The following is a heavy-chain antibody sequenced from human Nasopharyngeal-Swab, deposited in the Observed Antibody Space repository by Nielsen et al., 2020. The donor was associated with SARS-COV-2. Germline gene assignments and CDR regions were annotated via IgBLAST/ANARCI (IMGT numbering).Heavy chain of an antibody. CDR3: RVTGPFTGYFDY. CDR1: GYIFGSFW. CDR2: INEDGSEK. Sequence: GESLKISCAGSGYIFGSFWMNWVRQTPGKGLEWVANINEDGSEKYYVDSVKGRFTVSRDNAKNSLFLQMDSLRAEDTAVYYCRVTGPFTGYFDYWGQGTLVTVSS. V-gene: IGHV3-7*01. D-gene: IGHD2-21*02. J-gene: IGHJ4*02.